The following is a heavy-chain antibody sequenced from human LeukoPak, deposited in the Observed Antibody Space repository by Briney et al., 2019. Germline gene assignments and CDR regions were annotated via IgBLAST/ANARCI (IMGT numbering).Heavy chain of an antibody. J-gene: IGHJ4*02. CDR2: ISSSGRTK. CDR3: VRKALGYRLGYGDY. D-gene: IGHD5-12*01. V-gene: IGHV3-48*03. Sequence: GGSLRLSCAASGFTFSSYEMNWVRQAPGKGLEWVSYISSSGRTKYYADSVKGRVTVSRDSSKDTLYLRMNSLRAEDTAVYFCVRKALGYRLGYGDYWGQGTLVTVSS. CDR1: GFTFSSYE.